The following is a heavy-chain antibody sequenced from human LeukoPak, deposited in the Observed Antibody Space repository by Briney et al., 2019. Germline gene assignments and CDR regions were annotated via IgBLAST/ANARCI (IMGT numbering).Heavy chain of an antibody. Sequence: GGSLRLSCAASGFTFSSYEMNWVRQAPGKGLEWVSCISSSSSTIYYADSVKGRFTISRDNAKNSLYLQMNNLRAEDTAVYYCARDSSPDSWGQGTLVTVSS. CDR3: ARDSSPDS. J-gene: IGHJ4*02. D-gene: IGHD6-13*01. CDR2: ISSSSSTI. V-gene: IGHV3-48*03. CDR1: GFTFSSYE.